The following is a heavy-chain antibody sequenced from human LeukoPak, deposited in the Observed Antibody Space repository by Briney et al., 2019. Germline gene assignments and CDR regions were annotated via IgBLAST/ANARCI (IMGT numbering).Heavy chain of an antibody. V-gene: IGHV1-18*01. CDR3: ARASGSYWWFDS. CDR1: GYTFTSYG. D-gene: IGHD1-26*01. J-gene: IGHJ5*01. Sequence: GASVKVSCKASGYTFTSYGISWVRQAPGQGLEWMGWSSGYNGNTNYAQKLQGRVTMTEDTSTDTAYMELSSLRSEDTAVYYCARASGSYWWFDSWGQGTLVTVSS. CDR2: SSGYNGNT.